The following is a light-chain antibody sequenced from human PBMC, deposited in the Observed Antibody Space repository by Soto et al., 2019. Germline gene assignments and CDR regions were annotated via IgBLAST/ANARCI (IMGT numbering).Light chain of an antibody. CDR1: RSINSW. J-gene: IGKJ1*01. V-gene: IGKV1-5*03. CDR3: QQYNFYWT. CDR2: KAS. Sequence: DIQMTQSPSTLSASVGDRVTVTCRASRSINSWLAWYQQKPGKAPKLLIYKASSLESGVPSRFSGSGSGTEFTLTIDSLQPDDFATYYCQQYNFYWTFGQGTKVEIK.